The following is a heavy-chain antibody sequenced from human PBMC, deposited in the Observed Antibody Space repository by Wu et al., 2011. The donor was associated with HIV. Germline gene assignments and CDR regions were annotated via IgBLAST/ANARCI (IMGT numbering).Heavy chain of an antibody. CDR1: GDTFNNYA. V-gene: IGHV1-69*04. D-gene: IGHD3-10*01. J-gene: IGHJ5*02. Sequence: CRASGDTFNNYAISWVRQAPGQGLEWMGRTIPIMERANYAQQFQGRVNITADKSTSTVYMELRSLRSGDTAVYYCATRSVSLAGSGTYILSYFDPWGPGTLVTVSS. CDR2: TIPIMERA. CDR3: ATRSVSLAGSGTYILSYFDP.